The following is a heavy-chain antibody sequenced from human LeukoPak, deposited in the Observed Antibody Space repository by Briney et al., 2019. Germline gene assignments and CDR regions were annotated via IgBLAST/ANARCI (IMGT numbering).Heavy chain of an antibody. CDR1: GFTFSSYA. J-gene: IGHJ6*02. V-gene: IGHV3-30-3*01. D-gene: IGHD1-26*01. Sequence: PGRSLRLSCAASGFTFSSYAMRWVRQAPGKGLEWVAVISYDGSNKYYADSVKGRFTISRDNSKNTLYLQMNSLRAEDTAVYYCVRVGALRIYYYGMDVWGQGTTVTVSS. CDR3: VRVGALRIYYYGMDV. CDR2: ISYDGSNK.